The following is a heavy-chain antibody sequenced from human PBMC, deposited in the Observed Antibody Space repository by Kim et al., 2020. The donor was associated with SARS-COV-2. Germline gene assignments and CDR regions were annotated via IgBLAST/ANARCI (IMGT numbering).Heavy chain of an antibody. V-gene: IGHV3-23*01. D-gene: IGHD2-8*01. CDR3: AKRTATNTCGNGMDV. Sequence: SVKGRFTMSGDNSNNTLFLQMKSLSGEDTAVYYCAKRTATNTCGNGMDVWGQGTTVTVSS. J-gene: IGHJ6*02.